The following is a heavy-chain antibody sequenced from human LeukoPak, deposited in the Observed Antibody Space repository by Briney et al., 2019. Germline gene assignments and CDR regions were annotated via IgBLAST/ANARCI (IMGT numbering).Heavy chain of an antibody. CDR3: ARDPTAAGKGAWFDP. CDR1: GVSISSSGYY. J-gene: IGHJ5*02. CDR2: IYYSGST. Sequence: PSETLSLTCTVSGVSISSSGYYWGWIRQPPGKGLEWIGSIYYSGSTYYNPSLKSRVTISVDTSKNQFSLKLSSVAAADTAVYYCARDPTAAGKGAWFDPWGQGTLVTVSS. D-gene: IGHD6-13*01. V-gene: IGHV4-39*02.